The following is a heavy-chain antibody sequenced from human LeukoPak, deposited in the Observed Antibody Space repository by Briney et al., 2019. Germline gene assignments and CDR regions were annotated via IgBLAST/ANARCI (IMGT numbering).Heavy chain of an antibody. CDR1: GGSFSGYY. J-gene: IGHJ6*02. D-gene: IGHD6-19*01. CDR2: INHSGST. CDR3: ARGPYSSGWYLPLDA. V-gene: IGHV4-34*01. Sequence: SETLSLTCAVYGGSFSGYYWSWIRQPPGKGLEWIGEINHSGSTNYNPSLKSRVTISVDTSKNQFSLKLSSVTAADTAVYYCARGPYSSGWYLPLDAWGQGTTVTVSS.